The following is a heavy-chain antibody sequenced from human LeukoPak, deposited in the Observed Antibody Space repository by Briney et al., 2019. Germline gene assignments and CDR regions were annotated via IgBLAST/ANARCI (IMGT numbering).Heavy chain of an antibody. J-gene: IGHJ6*03. Sequence: SETLSLTCTVSGGSISSYYWSWIRQPAGKGLEWIGRIYTSGSTNYNPSLKSRVTMSVDTSKNQFSLKLSSVTAADTAVYYCARDRQDRESSYYYYYYYMDVWGEGTTVTVSS. CDR2: IYTSGST. V-gene: IGHV4-4*07. CDR1: GGSISSYY. D-gene: IGHD2/OR15-2a*01. CDR3: ARDRQDRESSYYYYYYYMDV.